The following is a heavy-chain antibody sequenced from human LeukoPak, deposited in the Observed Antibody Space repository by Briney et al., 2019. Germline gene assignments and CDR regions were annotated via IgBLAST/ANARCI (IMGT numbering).Heavy chain of an antibody. J-gene: IGHJ4*02. CDR1: GGSISSGGYY. CDR3: ARCSYMTTVYYFDY. Sequence: SETLSLTCTVSGGSISSGGYYWSWIRQPPGKGLEWIGEINHSGSTNYNPSLKSRVTISVDTSKNQFSLKLSSVTAADTAVYYCARCSYMTTVYYFDYWGQGTLVTVSS. CDR2: INHSGST. D-gene: IGHD4-17*01. V-gene: IGHV4-39*07.